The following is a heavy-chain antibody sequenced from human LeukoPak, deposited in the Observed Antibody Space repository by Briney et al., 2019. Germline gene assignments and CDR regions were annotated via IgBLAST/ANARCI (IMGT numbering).Heavy chain of an antibody. V-gene: IGHV3-48*03. CDR2: ISSSGSTI. D-gene: IGHD1-7*01. CDR1: GFTFSSYE. Sequence: GGSLRLSCAASGFTFSSYEMNWVRQAPGKGLEWVSYISSSGSTIYYADSVKGRFTISRDNSKNTLYLQMNSLRAEDTAVYYCAKRRDWNYDAFDIWGQGTMVTVSS. CDR3: AKRRDWNYDAFDI. J-gene: IGHJ3*02.